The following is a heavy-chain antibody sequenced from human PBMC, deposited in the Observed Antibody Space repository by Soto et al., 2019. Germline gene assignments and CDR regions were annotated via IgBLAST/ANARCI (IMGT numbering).Heavy chain of an antibody. J-gene: IGHJ4*02. CDR1: GGSISSGGYY. D-gene: IGHD1-1*01. CDR2: IYYSGST. Sequence: QVQLQESGPGLVKPSQTLSLTCTVSGGSISSGGYYWSWIRQHPGKGLEWIGYIYYSGSTYYNPSLKSRVTISVASSKNQCSLKLSSVTAADTAVYYCARVSTNGDYFDYWGQGTLVTVSS. CDR3: ARVSTNGDYFDY. V-gene: IGHV4-31*03.